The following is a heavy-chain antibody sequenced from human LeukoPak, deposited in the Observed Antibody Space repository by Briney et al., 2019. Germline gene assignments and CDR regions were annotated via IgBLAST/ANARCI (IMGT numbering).Heavy chain of an antibody. CDR2: IRYDGSNK. CDR1: GFTFSSYG. Sequence: GGSLRLSCAASGFTFSSYGMHWVRQAPGKGLEWVAFIRYDGSNKYYADSVKGRFTISRDNSKNTLYLQMNSLRAEDTAVYYCANSKSWYHGSGSYYYYGMDVWGQGTTVTVSS. D-gene: IGHD3-10*01. CDR3: ANSKSWYHGSGSYYYYGMDV. V-gene: IGHV3-30*02. J-gene: IGHJ6*02.